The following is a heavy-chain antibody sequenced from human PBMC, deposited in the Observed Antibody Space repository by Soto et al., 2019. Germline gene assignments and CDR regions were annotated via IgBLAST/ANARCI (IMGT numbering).Heavy chain of an antibody. CDR2: IYPDDSDT. CDR1: RERCTSYS. J-gene: IGHJ4*02. CDR3: ARIGSSYNPFAY. V-gene: IGHV5-51*01. D-gene: IGHD2-15*01. Sequence: PGVSLKIPCKCSRERCTSYSIVLVRPLPGKGLEWMGIIYPDDSDTRYSPSFRGQVTISVDKSISRAYLQWSSLKASDSSLYFCARIGSSYNPFAYWGRGTPVTVS.